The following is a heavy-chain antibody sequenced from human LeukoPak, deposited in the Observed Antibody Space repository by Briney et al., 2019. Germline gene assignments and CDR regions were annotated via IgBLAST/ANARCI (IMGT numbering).Heavy chain of an antibody. D-gene: IGHD3-22*01. CDR1: GFTFSYYT. CDR3: ARVLNYYDSSGYYFSY. J-gene: IGHJ4*02. Sequence: GGSLRLSCAASGFTFSYYTMHWVRQAPGKGLEWVAVISYGGSNNYYADSLKGRFTISRDNSKNTLYLQMNSLRAEDTAVYYCARVLNYYDSSGYYFSYWGQGTLVTASS. V-gene: IGHV3-30-3*01. CDR2: ISYGGSNN.